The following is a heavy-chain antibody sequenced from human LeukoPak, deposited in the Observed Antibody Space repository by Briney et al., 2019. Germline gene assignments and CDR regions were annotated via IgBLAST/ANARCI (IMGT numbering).Heavy chain of an antibody. D-gene: IGHD3-10*01. V-gene: IGHV1-8*03. CDR1: GYTFTSYD. CDR2: MNPNSGNT. J-gene: IGHJ4*02. Sequence: ASVKVFCKASGYTFTSYDINWVRQATGQGLEWMGWMNPNSGNTGYAQKFQGRVTITRNTSISTAYMELSSLRSEDTAVYYCATESLHYGSGSYYHWGQGTLVTVSS. CDR3: ATESLHYGSGSYYH.